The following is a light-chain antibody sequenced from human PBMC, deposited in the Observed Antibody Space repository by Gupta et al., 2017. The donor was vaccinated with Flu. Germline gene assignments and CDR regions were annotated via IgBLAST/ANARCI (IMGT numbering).Light chain of an antibody. Sequence: DRVTITCRASQSRSRWLAWYQQKPGKAPNLLIYKASNLESGGPSRFSGSGSGTECTLTISSLQPDDFATYYCQQYDSDSLAFGGGTKVEI. CDR3: QQYDSDSLA. J-gene: IGKJ4*01. V-gene: IGKV1-5*03. CDR1: QSRSRW. CDR2: KAS.